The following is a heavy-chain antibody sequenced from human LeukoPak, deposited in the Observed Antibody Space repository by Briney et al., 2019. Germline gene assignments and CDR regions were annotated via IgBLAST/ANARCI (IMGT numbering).Heavy chain of an antibody. D-gene: IGHD3-10*01. V-gene: IGHV3-30*04. CDR3: AKGYYGSGSYGWFDY. J-gene: IGHJ4*02. Sequence: GGSLRLSCAASGFTFSSYAMHWVRQAPGKGLEWVAVVSYDGSIKYYADSVKGRFTISRDNSKNTLSLQMNSLRAEDTAVYYCAKGYYGSGSYGWFDYWGQGTLVTVSS. CDR2: VSYDGSIK. CDR1: GFTFSSYA.